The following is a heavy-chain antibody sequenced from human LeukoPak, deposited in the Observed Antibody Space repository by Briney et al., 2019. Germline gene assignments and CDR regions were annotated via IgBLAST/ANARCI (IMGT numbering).Heavy chain of an antibody. CDR2: INHSGST. CDR3: ARDPDYDILTGYYKGAFDI. V-gene: IGHV4-34*01. J-gene: IGHJ3*02. Sequence: SETLSLTCAVYGGSFSGYYWSWIRQPPGKGLEWIGEINHSGSTNYNPSLKSRVTMSVDTSKNQFSLKLSSVTAADTAVYYCARDPDYDILTGYYKGAFDIWGQGTMVTVSS. D-gene: IGHD3-9*01. CDR1: GGSFSGYY.